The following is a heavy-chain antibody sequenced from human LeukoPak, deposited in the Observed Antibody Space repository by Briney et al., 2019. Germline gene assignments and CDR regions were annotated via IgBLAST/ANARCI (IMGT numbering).Heavy chain of an antibody. D-gene: IGHD1-26*01. CDR2: ISYSGST. CDR1: GGSISSSNYY. Sequence: SETLSLTCTVSGGSISSSNYYWGWIRQPPGKGLEWIGSISYSGSTYYNPSLRSRVTISLDTSKNQFSLKLSSVTAADTAVYYCAREHSGSYLPYGSFDYWGQGTLVTVSS. V-gene: IGHV4-39*07. CDR3: AREHSGSYLPYGSFDY. J-gene: IGHJ4*02.